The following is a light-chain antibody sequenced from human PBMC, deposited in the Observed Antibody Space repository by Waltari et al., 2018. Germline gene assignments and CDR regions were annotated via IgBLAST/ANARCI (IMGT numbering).Light chain of an antibody. CDR3: QQRRNWPLT. Sequence: EIVLTQSPATLSLSPGERATLSCRASQSISISLAWYQQKPGQAPRLLIYDASNRATGIPARFSCSGSGTDFTLSISSLEPEDFAIYYCQQRRNWPLTFGGGTKVEIK. CDR2: DAS. V-gene: IGKV3-11*01. J-gene: IGKJ4*01. CDR1: QSISIS.